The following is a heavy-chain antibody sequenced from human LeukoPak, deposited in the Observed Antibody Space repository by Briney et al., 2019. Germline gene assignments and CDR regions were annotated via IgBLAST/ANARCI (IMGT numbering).Heavy chain of an antibody. CDR2: IIPIFGIA. D-gene: IGHD5-18*01. Sequence: SVKASCKASGGTFSSYAISWVRQAPGQGLEWMGRIIPIFGIANYAQKFQGRVTITADKSTSTAYMELSSLRSEDTAVYYCAEAGYSYAKEGFFDYWGQGTLVTVSS. V-gene: IGHV1-69*04. CDR1: GGTFSSYA. J-gene: IGHJ4*02. CDR3: AEAGYSYAKEGFFDY.